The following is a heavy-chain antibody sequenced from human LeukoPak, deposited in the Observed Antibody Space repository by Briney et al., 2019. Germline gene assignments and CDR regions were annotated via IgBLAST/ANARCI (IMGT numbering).Heavy chain of an antibody. Sequence: GGSLRLSCAASGFTFSSYWMSWVRQAPGKGLEWVANIKQDGSEKYYVDSVKGRFTISRDNAKNSLYLQINSLRAEDTAVYFCARGRRNTAMVYFFDYWGQGTLVTVSS. CDR1: GFTFSSYW. V-gene: IGHV3-7*01. J-gene: IGHJ4*02. CDR3: ARGRRNTAMVYFFDY. D-gene: IGHD5-18*01. CDR2: IKQDGSEK.